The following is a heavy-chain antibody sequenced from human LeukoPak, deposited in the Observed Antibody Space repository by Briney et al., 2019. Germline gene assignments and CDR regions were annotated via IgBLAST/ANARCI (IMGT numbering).Heavy chain of an antibody. CDR2: ISWNSGSI. CDR1: GFTFDDYA. V-gene: IGHV3-9*01. CDR3: AKAEGSGWRPSAY. D-gene: IGHD6-19*01. Sequence: GGSLRLSCAASGFTFDDYAMPWVRQAPGKGLEWVSGISWNSGSIGYADSVKGRFTISRDNAKNSLYLQMNSLRAEDTALYYCAKAEGSGWRPSAYWGQGTLVTVSS. J-gene: IGHJ4*02.